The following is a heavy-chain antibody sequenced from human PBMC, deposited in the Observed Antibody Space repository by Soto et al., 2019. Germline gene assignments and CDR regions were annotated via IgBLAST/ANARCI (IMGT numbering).Heavy chain of an antibody. V-gene: IGHV4-30-2*01. CDR3: ARVPGL. J-gene: IGHJ2*01. CDR2: IYHSGST. Sequence: QLQLQEFGSGLVKPSQTLSLTCAVSGGSISSGGYSWSWIRQPPGKGLEWIGYIYHSGSTYYNPSLQSRATMSVGRSKNQFSLKLSSVTAADTAVYYCARVPGLWGRGTLVTVSS. CDR1: GGSISSGGYS.